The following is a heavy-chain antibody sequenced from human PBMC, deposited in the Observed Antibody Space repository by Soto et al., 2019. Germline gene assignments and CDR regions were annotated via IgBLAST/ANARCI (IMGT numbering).Heavy chain of an antibody. CDR3: ARREKSGDYYYYYGMDV. CDR1: GYSFTSYW. D-gene: IGHD5-12*01. V-gene: IGHV5-10-1*01. CDR2: IDPSDSYT. Sequence: ESLRISCKGSGYSFTSYWISWVRQMPGKGLEWMGRIDPSDSYTNYSPSFQGHVTISADKSISTAYLQWSRLKASDTAMYYCARREKSGDYYYYYGMDVWGQGTTVTVSS. J-gene: IGHJ6*02.